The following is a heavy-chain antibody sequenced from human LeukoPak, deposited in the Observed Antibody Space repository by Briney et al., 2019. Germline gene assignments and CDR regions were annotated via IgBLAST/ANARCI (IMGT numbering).Heavy chain of an antibody. CDR2: ISSSSSYI. CDR1: GFTFSSYS. D-gene: IGHD3-10*01. Sequence: PGGSLRLSCAASGFTFSSYSMNWVRQAPGKGLEWVSSISSSSSYIYYADSVKGRFTISRDNAKNSLYLQMNSQRAEDTAVYYCASVDAMVRGVIVAFDIWGQGTMVTVSS. V-gene: IGHV3-21*01. J-gene: IGHJ3*02. CDR3: ASVDAMVRGVIVAFDI.